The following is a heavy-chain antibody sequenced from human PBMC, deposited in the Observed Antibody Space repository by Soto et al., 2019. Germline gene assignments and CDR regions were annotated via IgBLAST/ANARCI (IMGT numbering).Heavy chain of an antibody. D-gene: IGHD3-16*02. CDR2: IYTSGST. CDR3: ARERLAQTVPYYDHVWGSYHLDY. J-gene: IGHJ4*02. Sequence: SETLSLTCTVSGGSISSYHWSWIRQPAGKGLEWIGRIYTSGSTNYNPSLKSRLTMSVDTSKNQLSLKLSSVTAADTAAHYCARERLAQTVPYYDHVWGSYHLDYWGQGTLVTVSS. CDR1: GGSISSYH. V-gene: IGHV4-4*07.